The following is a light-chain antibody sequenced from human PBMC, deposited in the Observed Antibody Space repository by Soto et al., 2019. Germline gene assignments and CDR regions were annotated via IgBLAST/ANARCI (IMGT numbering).Light chain of an antibody. V-gene: IGKV3-20*01. Sequence: EIVLTQSPASVSLSPGDTASISCRASQTVIGSYLAWYQQKPGQAPSLLIYGTTSRDTGVPDRFSGGGSGTAFTLTISGLEPEDFAIYDCQQYGSSPPTFGAGTKVEIK. J-gene: IGKJ4*01. CDR3: QQYGSSPPT. CDR1: QTVIGSY. CDR2: GTT.